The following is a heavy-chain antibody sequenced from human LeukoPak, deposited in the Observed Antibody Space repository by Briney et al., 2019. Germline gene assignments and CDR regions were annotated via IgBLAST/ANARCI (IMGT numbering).Heavy chain of an antibody. CDR2: ISAYNGNT. J-gene: IGHJ4*02. V-gene: IGHV1-18*01. CDR1: GYTFTSYG. D-gene: IGHD6-13*01. CDR3: ARTPRIAAAGPSDY. Sequence: RASVKVSCKASGYTFTSYGISWVRQAPGQGPEWMGWISAYNGNTNYAQKLQGRVTMTTDTSTSTAYMELRSLRSDDTAVYYCARTPRIAAAGPSDYWGQGTLVTVSS.